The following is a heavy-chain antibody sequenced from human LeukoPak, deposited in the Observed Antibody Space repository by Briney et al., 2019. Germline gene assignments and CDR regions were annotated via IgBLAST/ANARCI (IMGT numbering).Heavy chain of an antibody. CDR2: IKQDGSEK. J-gene: IGHJ4*02. V-gene: IGHV3-7*01. Sequence: GGPLRLSCAPSGFTFSSYWMSWVRHAPGKGLEWVANIKQDGSEKYYVDSVKGRFTISRDNDKNSLYLQMNSLRAEDTAVYYCARVASSGWHGDYWGQGTLVTVSS. D-gene: IGHD6-19*01. CDR1: GFTFSSYW. CDR3: ARVASSGWHGDY.